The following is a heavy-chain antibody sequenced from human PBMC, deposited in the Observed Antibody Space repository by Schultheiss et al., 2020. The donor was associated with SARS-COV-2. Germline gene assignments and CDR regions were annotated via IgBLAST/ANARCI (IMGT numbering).Heavy chain of an antibody. V-gene: IGHV3-23*01. D-gene: IGHD4-17*01. CDR1: GFTFSSYA. CDR2: ISGSGGST. CDR3: AKQGGDESYYGMDV. Sequence: GGSLRLSCAASGFTFSSYAMSWVRQAPGKGLEWVSAISGSGGSTYYADSVKGRFTISRDNSKNTLYLQMNSLRAEDTALYYCAKQGGDESYYGMDVWGQGTTVTVSS. J-gene: IGHJ6*02.